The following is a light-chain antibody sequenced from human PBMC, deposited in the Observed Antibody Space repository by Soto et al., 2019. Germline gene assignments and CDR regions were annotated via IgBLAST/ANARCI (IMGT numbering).Light chain of an antibody. V-gene: IGKV3-20*01. CDR2: GAS. Sequence: ELVLTQSPGTLSLSPGERATLSCRASQSVASVYLGWYQQKPGQAPRLLIYGASSRATGIPDRFSGSGSGTDFSLTISRLEPEDFAVYYCQQYGGSPWTFGQGTKVEIK. J-gene: IGKJ1*01. CDR3: QQYGGSPWT. CDR1: QSVASVY.